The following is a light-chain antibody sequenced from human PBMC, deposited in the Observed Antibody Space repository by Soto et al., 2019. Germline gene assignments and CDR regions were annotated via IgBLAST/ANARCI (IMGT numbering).Light chain of an antibody. CDR1: SSDVGAYNY. Sequence: QSALTQPASVSGSPGQSITISCTGTSSDVGAYNYVSWYQHHPGKAPKLMIYDVSNRPSGVSNRFSGSESGNTASLTISGLQAEDEADYYCNSFTTSSTLVFGGGPTLTVL. CDR2: DVS. J-gene: IGLJ2*01. V-gene: IGLV2-14*03. CDR3: NSFTTSSTLV.